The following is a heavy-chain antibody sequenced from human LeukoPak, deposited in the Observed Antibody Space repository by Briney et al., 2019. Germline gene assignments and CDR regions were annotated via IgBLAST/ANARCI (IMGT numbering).Heavy chain of an antibody. Sequence: SVKVSCKASGGTFSSYSMSWVRQAPGQGLEWMGSIIHIVGIANYVQKFQGRVTITADKSTSTAYMELSSLRSEDTAVYYCARDQGAVAGGYYYYGMDVWGQGTTVTVSS. CDR2: IIHIVGIA. CDR1: GGTFSSYS. D-gene: IGHD6-19*01. V-gene: IGHV1-69*04. CDR3: ARDQGAVAGGYYYYGMDV. J-gene: IGHJ6*02.